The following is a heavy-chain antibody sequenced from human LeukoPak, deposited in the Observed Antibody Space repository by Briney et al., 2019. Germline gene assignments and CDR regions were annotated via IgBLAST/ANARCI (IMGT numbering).Heavy chain of an antibody. CDR1: GGSISSYF. CDR3: ARTPFYYDSSAYYPLLERYYFDY. J-gene: IGHJ4*02. D-gene: IGHD3-22*01. Sequence: ASETLSLTCTVSGGSISSYFWSWIRQPAGKGLEWVGRIYTSGSPNYNPSLKGRVTMSVDTSKTQFSLKLRSVTAADTAVYYCARTPFYYDSSAYYPLLERYYFDYWGQGTLVTVSS. CDR2: IYTSGSP. V-gene: IGHV4-4*07.